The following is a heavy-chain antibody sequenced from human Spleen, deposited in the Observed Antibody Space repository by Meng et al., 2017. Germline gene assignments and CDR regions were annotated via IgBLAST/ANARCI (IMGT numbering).Heavy chain of an antibody. Sequence: GESLKISCAASGFTFNNDAMSWVRQAPGKGLEWVSTISGGGGVTYYADSVKGRFTISRDISKSTLYLQMNSLRAEDTAVYYCARTVGVYSYYGMDVWGQGTTVTVSS. V-gene: IGHV3-23*01. CDR1: GFTFNNDA. CDR2: ISGGGGVT. D-gene: IGHD2-15*01. CDR3: ARTVGVYSYYGMDV. J-gene: IGHJ6*02.